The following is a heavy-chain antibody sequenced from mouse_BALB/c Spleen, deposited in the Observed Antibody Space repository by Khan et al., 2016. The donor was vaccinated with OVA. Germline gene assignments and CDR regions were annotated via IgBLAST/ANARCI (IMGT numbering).Heavy chain of an antibody. CDR1: GYTFTHYV. J-gene: IGHJ4*01. V-gene: IGHV1S136*01. Sequence: VQLQQPGPELVKPGASVKMSCKASGYTFTHYVMHWVKQKPGQGLEWIGYINPYNDGTNYNEKFKGKATLTSDKSSSTAYMELSILTSEDSAVYYCARYASSPYYAMDYWGQGTSVTVSS. D-gene: IGHD1-1*01. CDR2: INPYNDGT. CDR3: ARYASSPYYAMDY.